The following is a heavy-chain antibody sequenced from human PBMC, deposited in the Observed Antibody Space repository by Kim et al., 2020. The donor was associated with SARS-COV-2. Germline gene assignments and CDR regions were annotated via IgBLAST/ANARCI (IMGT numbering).Heavy chain of an antibody. CDR2: IYYSGST. J-gene: IGHJ5*02. Sequence: SETLSLTCTVSGGSISSYYWSWIRQPPGKGLEWIGYIYYSGSTNYNPSLKSRVTISVDTSKNQFSLKLSSVTAADTAVYYCARPRYSSGWYRTGHSWEFDPWGQGTLVTVSS. CDR1: GGSISSYY. CDR3: ARPRYSSGWYRTGHSWEFDP. V-gene: IGHV4-59*08. D-gene: IGHD6-19*01.